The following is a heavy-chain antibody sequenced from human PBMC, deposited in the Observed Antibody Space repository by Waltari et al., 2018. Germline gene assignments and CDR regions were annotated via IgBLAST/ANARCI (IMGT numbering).Heavy chain of an antibody. J-gene: IGHJ4*02. CDR1: GFTFSSYW. D-gene: IGHD2-8*01. CDR3: ARDDKVYAITY. V-gene: IGHV3-7*01. Sequence: EVQLVESGGGLVQPGGSLRLSCAASGFTFSSYWMSWVSQAPGKGLEWVANIKQDGSEKYYLDSVKDRFTISRDNAKNSLYLQMNSLRAEDTAVYYCARDDKVYAITYWGQGTLVTVSS. CDR2: IKQDGSEK.